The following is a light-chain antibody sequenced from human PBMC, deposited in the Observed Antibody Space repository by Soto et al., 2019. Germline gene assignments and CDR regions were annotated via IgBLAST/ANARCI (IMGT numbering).Light chain of an antibody. J-gene: IGLJ2*01. CDR3: CSYAGRNTVI. Sequence: QSALTQPASVSGSPGQSITISCTGTSSDVGGYNYVSWFQHHPGKAPKLIIYEGVKRPSGVSNRFSGSKSGDTASLTISGLQAADEAYYYCCSYAGRNTVIFGGGTKLTVL. V-gene: IGLV2-23*01. CDR2: EGV. CDR1: SSDVGGYNY.